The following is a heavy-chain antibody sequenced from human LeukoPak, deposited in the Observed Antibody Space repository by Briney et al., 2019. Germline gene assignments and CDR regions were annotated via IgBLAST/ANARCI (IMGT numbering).Heavy chain of an antibody. J-gene: IGHJ4*02. Sequence: GASVKVSCKASGYTFTGYYMHWVRQAPGQGLEWMGWINPNSGGTNYAQKFQGRVTMTRDTSISTAYMELSRLRSDDTAVYYCARDMNLGLWFGDPTLFAFDYWGQGTLVTVSS. CDR3: ARDMNLGLWFGDPTLFAFDY. CDR1: GYTFTGYY. D-gene: IGHD3-10*01. CDR2: INPNSGGT. V-gene: IGHV1-2*02.